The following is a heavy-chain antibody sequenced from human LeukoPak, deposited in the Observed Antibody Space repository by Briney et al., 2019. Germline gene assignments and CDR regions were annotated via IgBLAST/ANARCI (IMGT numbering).Heavy chain of an antibody. V-gene: IGHV3-21*01. CDR3: ARGARFDGDYIPDFYDY. J-gene: IGHJ4*02. CDR1: GFSFSSYT. Sequence: PGGSLRLSCAAPGFSFSSYTMAWVRQGPGKGLEWVSSISSGSSSIYYADSLKGRFTISRDNAKNSLYLQMNSLGAEDTAVYYCARGARFDGDYIPDFYDYWGQGTLVTVSS. CDR2: ISSGSSSI. D-gene: IGHD4-17*01.